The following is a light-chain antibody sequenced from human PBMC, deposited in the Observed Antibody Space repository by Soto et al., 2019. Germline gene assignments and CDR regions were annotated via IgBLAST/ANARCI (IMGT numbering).Light chain of an antibody. CDR3: PSYENSLSNYV. Sequence: QSVLTQPPSVSGAPGQSVTISFTGSSSNVGAGYDVHWYQQLPGTAPKLLIYGNYNRPSGVPDRFSGSKSGTSASLAITGLQAEDEVAYYFPSYENSLSNYVFGTGTKLTVL. CDR2: GNY. J-gene: IGLJ1*01. CDR1: SSNVGAGYD. V-gene: IGLV1-40*01.